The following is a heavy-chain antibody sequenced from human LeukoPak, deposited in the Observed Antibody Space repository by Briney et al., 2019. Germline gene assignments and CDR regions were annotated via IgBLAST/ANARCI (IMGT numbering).Heavy chain of an antibody. Sequence: SETLSLTCTVSGYSISSGHYWSWIRQPPGKGLGWIGSIHHGGTTFYNPSLRNRVTISLNTSENQFSLKLASVTAADTALYYCARGITSPGAAGALGQGTLVTVSS. V-gene: IGHV4-38-2*02. J-gene: IGHJ5*02. CDR1: GYSISSGHY. CDR3: ARGITSPGAAGA. D-gene: IGHD3-10*01. CDR2: IHHGGTT.